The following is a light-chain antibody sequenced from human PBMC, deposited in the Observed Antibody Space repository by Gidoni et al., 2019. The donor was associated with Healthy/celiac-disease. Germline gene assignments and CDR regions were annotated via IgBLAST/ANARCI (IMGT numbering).Light chain of an antibody. CDR3: QQRSNWGLT. J-gene: IGKJ4*01. CDR1: QSVSSY. CDR2: DAS. V-gene: IGKV3-11*01. Sequence: ENVLTQSPATLSLSPGERATLSCRASQSVSSYLAWYQQKPGQAPRLLISDASNRATGIPARFSGSGSGTDFTLTISSLEPEDFAVYYCQQRSNWGLTFGGGTKVEIK.